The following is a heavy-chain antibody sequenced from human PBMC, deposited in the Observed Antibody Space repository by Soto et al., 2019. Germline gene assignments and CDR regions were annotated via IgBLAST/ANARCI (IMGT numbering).Heavy chain of an antibody. D-gene: IGHD5-12*01. CDR2: INPAGDST. CDR1: GYTFISYY. V-gene: IGHV1-46*01. J-gene: IGHJ6*02. Sequence: ASVKVSCKASGYTFISYYLHWVRQAPGQGLEWMGIINPAGDSTSYAQKFQGRVAMTRDTSTSTVYMELSSLRFDDTAVYYCARDQRDGYNNYYYYGMDVWG. CDR3: ARDQRDGYNNYYYYGMDV.